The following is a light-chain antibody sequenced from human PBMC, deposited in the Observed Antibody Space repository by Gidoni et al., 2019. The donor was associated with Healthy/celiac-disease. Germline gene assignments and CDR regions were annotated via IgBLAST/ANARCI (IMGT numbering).Light chain of an antibody. V-gene: IGLV3-1*01. Sequence: SYELTQPPSVSVSPGQTASITCSGDKLGDKYACWYQQKPDARAVEVPQKLPERFSGSNSGNTATLTISGTQAMDEADYYCQAWDSSTAYYVFGTGTKVTVL. CDR1: KLGDKY. CDR3: QAWDSSTAYYV. J-gene: IGLJ1*01. CDR2: QK.